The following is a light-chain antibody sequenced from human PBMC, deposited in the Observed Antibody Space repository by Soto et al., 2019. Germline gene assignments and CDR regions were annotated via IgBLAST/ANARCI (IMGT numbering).Light chain of an antibody. CDR3: QQYYNTYT. CDR2: GAS. V-gene: IGKV3-15*01. Sequence: EVVMTQSPAILSVSPGERVTLSCRASQTISSNLAWYQQKPGQGPKVLIYGASTRVTGVPARFSGSGSGTEFTLTISSLQSEDFAVYYCQQYYNTYTFGQGTKLEIK. J-gene: IGKJ2*01. CDR1: QTISSN.